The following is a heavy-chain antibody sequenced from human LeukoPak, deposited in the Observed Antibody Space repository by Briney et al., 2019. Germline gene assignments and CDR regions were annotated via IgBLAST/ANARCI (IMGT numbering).Heavy chain of an antibody. D-gene: IGHD2-15*01. V-gene: IGHV3-23*01. CDR2: IRDSGGST. Sequence: GGSLRLSCAASGFTFSSDAMSWVRQAPGKGLEWVSGIRDSGGSTYYADSVKGRFTISRDNSKSTLYLQMNSLRAEDTAVYYCAKGSCSGGTCSFDDWGQGTLVTVSS. CDR3: AKGSCSGGTCSFDD. J-gene: IGHJ4*02. CDR1: GFTFSSDA.